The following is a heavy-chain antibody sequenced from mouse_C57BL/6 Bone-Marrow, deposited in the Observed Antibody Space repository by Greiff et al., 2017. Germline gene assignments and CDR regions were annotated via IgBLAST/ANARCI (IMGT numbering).Heavy chain of an antibody. CDR3: ARGGTGGAMDY. J-gene: IGHJ4*01. CDR2: ISSSGST. D-gene: IGHD2-14*01. CDR1: GYSITSDY. Sequence: EVQLQQSGPGLAKPSPSLYLTCSVSGYSITSDYWNWIRKFPGNNLEYMGYISSSGSTYYNPSLKSRSSITRDTSKNQYYLQLNSVTTEDAATYYCARGGTGGAMDYWGQGTSVTVSS. V-gene: IGHV3-8*01.